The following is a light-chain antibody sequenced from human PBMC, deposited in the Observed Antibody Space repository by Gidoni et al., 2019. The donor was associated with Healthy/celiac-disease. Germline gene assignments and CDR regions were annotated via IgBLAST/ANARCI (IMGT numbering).Light chain of an antibody. J-gene: IGKJ3*01. Sequence: ALRMTQSQPSFSASPGDRVTITCRASQGISSYLAWYQQKPGKAPKLLIYAASTLQSGVPSRFSGSGSGTDFTLTISCLQSEDFATYYCQQYYSYPQFTFGPGTKVDIK. V-gene: IGKV1-8*01. CDR2: AAS. CDR1: QGISSY. CDR3: QQYYSYPQFT.